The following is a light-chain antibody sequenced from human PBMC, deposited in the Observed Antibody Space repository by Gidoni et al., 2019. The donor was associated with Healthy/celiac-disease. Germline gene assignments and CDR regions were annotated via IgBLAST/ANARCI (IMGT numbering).Light chain of an antibody. CDR1: QSISSY. CDR3: QQSYSTLTWT. CDR2: AAS. J-gene: IGKJ1*01. Sequence: DIQMTQSPSSLSASVGDRVTITCRASQSISSYLNWYQQKPGKAPKLLIYAASSLQSGVPSRFSGSGSGTDFTLTISSLQPEDFATYYGQQSYSTLTWTFXQXTKVEIK. V-gene: IGKV1-39*01.